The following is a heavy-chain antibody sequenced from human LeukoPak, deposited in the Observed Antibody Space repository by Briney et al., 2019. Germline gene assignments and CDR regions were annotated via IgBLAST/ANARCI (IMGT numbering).Heavy chain of an antibody. D-gene: IGHD6-19*01. CDR3: ASSTTVAGTLWFDP. Sequence: PGGSLRLSCAPSGVSFSNYALDWVRQAPGKGLEWVAAISYDGTKTYYTDSVKGRFTISRDDPDNTLSLQMDSLRGEDTGLYYCASSTTVAGTLWFDPWGQGTLVIVSS. CDR2: ISYDGTKT. CDR1: GVSFSNYA. J-gene: IGHJ5*02. V-gene: IGHV3-30*04.